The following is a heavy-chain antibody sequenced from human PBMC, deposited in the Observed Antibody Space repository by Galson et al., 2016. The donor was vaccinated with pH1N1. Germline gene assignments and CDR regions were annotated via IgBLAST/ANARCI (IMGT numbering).Heavy chain of an antibody. CDR3: ASTRPQFRYFDWQKPHSFDY. CDR2: IYLSDSHT. J-gene: IGHJ4*02. CDR1: GYSLTNYW. D-gene: IGHD3-9*01. Sequence: QSGAEVKKPEESLRISCEGFGYSLTNYWIVWVRQMPGKGLEWMGIIYLSDSHTTYSPSFQGQVTISADKSISTAYLERSSLKASDTATYYCASTRPQFRYFDWQKPHSFDYWGQGTLVTVSS. V-gene: IGHV5-51*01.